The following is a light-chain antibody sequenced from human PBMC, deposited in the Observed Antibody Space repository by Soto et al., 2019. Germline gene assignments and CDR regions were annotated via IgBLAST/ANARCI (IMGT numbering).Light chain of an antibody. CDR2: EAS. J-gene: IGKJ1*01. Sequence: DVQMTQSPSSLSASVGDRVIITCRASQSISSYLNWYQQKPGKAPKVLIYEASSLQSGVPSRLSGRGSGTDFSLTISSLQPEDFATYYCQQSYTTPPWTFGQGNKVDIK. CDR3: QQSYTTPPWT. CDR1: QSISSY. V-gene: IGKV1-39*01.